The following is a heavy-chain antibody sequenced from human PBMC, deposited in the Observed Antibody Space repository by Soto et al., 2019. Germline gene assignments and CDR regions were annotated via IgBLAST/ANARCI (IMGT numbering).Heavy chain of an antibody. V-gene: IGHV4-30-4*01. J-gene: IGHJ5*02. CDR3: ARATIVLVPAAMVSHWFDP. CDR1: GGSISSGDYY. D-gene: IGHD2-2*01. Sequence: SETLSLACTVSGGSISSGDYYWSWIRQPPGKGLEWIGYIYYSGSTYYNPSLKSRVTISVDTSKNQFSLKLSSVTAADTAVYYCARATIVLVPAAMVSHWFDPWGQGTLVTVSS. CDR2: IYYSGST.